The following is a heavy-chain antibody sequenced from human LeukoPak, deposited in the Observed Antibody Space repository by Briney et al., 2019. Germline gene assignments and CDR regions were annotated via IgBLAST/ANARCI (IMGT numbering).Heavy chain of an antibody. D-gene: IGHD2-2*01. V-gene: IGHV3-23*01. CDR3: AKDGEYQQNYYYYGMDV. Sequence: QPGGSLRLSCAASGFTFSSYAMSWVRQAPGKGLEWVSAISGSGGSTYYADSVKGRFTISRDNSKNTLYLQMNSLRAEDTAVYYCAKDGEYQQNYYYYGMDVWGQGTTVTVSS. CDR1: GFTFSSYA. J-gene: IGHJ6*02. CDR2: ISGSGGST.